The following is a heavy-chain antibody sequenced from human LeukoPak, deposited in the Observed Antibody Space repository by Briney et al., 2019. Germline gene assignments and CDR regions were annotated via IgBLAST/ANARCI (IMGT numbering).Heavy chain of an antibody. CDR1: GFTFSNAW. J-gene: IGHJ4*02. D-gene: IGHD3-22*01. CDR2: ISGSGGST. V-gene: IGHV3-23*01. CDR3: AKDRYYYDSSGSLPDY. Sequence: HPGGSLRLSCAASGFTFSNAWMSWVRQAPGKGLEWVSAISGSGGSTYYADSVKGRFTISRDNSKNTLYLQMNSLRAEDTAVYYCAKDRYYYDSSGSLPDYWGQGTLVTVSS.